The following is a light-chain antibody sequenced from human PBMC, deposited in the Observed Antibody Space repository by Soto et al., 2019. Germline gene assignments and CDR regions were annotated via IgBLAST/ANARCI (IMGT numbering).Light chain of an antibody. CDR3: SSYAGSNNFV. CDR1: SSDVGGYNY. J-gene: IGLJ1*01. V-gene: IGLV2-8*01. CDR2: EVS. Sequence: QSVLTQPPSASGSPGQSVTISCTGTSSDVGGYNYVSWHQQRPGKAPKLMIYEVSKRPSGVPGRFSGSKSGNTASLTVSGLQAEDEADYYCSSYAGSNNFVFGTGTKVTVL.